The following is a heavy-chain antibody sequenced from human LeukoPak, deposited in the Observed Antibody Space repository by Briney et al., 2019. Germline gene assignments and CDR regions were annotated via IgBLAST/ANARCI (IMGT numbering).Heavy chain of an antibody. Sequence: PSETLSLTCTLSGYSLSSGYYWGWIPQPPGRGLGWIRRYYHSGSSYYNPSLKRRITISVATSKNQFSLKQSSVTAADTAVYYCARSYDSCGGNWYFDLWGRGALVTVSS. CDR3: ARSYDSCGGNWYFDL. J-gene: IGHJ2*01. D-gene: IGHD3-22*01. V-gene: IGHV4-38-2*02. CDR1: GYSLSSGYY. CDR2: YYHSGSS.